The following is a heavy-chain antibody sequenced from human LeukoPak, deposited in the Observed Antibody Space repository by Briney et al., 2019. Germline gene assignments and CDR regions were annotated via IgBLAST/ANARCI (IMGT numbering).Heavy chain of an antibody. D-gene: IGHD2-15*01. CDR3: ATRSTGVAATFDS. CDR2: IYYSGDS. V-gene: IGHV4-59*01. J-gene: IGHJ4*02. CDR1: GGXISSYY. Sequence: SETLSLTCTVSGGXISSYYCSWIRQPPGKGLEWIGYIYYSGDSNYNPSLKSRVTISADTSKNEFSLKLSSVTAADTAIYYCATRSTGVAATFDSWGQGALVTVSS.